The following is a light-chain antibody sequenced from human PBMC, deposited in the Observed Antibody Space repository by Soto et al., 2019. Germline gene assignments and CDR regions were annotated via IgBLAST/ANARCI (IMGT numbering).Light chain of an antibody. CDR1: QSVSSY. CDR3: QQYGGSPQT. J-gene: IGKJ1*01. CDR2: GAS. Sequence: EIVLTQSPGTLFLSPGERATLYCRASQSVSSYLAWYQRKPGQAPRLLIYGASSRATGIPDRFSGSGSGTDFTLTISRLEPEDFAVYYCQQYGGSPQTFGQGTKVESK. V-gene: IGKV3-20*01.